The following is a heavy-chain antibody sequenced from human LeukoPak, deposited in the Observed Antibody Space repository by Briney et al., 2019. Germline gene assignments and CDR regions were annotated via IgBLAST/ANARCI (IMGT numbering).Heavy chain of an antibody. CDR3: VRRNDVRAVADY. D-gene: IGHD1-1*01. Sequence: GGSLRLSCAASGFTFSSYSMHWVRQAPGRGLEYVSAINSDGINTYYADSVKGRFSISRDNSKDTVYLHMGSLRGEDMAVYYCVRRNDVRAVADYWGQGALVTVSS. V-gene: IGHV3-64*02. J-gene: IGHJ4*02. CDR1: GFTFSSYS. CDR2: INSDGINT.